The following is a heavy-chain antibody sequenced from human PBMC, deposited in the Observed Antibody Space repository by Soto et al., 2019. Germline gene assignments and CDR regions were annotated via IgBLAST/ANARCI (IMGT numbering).Heavy chain of an antibody. CDR1: GVSISSSSYY. CDR3: ARLEGLATISYYFDF. J-gene: IGHJ4*02. Sequence: PSETLSLTCTVSGVSISSSSYYWGWIRQPPGKGLEWIGSIYYSGSTYYNPSLKSRVTISVDTSKNQFSLKLSSVTAADSAVYFCARLEGLATISYYFDFWGPGALVTVSS. V-gene: IGHV4-39*01. D-gene: IGHD3-9*01. CDR2: IYYSGST.